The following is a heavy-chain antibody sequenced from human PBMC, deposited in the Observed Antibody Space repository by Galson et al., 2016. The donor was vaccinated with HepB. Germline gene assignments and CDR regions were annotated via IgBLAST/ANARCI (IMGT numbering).Heavy chain of an antibody. V-gene: IGHV3-74*01. CDR1: GFTLSTYW. Sequence: SLRLSCAASGFTLSTYWLHWFRHAPGKGLVCVSRINSDGSSTTYADYVKGRFTISRDNAKNTLYLQMNSSRAEDTALYYCARGDLRGAARPEGAYWGQGTLVTVAS. J-gene: IGHJ4*02. CDR3: ARGDLRGAARPEGAY. CDR2: INSDGSST. D-gene: IGHD6-6*01.